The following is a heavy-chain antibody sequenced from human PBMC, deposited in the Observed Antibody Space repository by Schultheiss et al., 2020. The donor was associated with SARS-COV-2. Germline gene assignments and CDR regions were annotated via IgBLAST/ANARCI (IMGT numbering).Heavy chain of an antibody. V-gene: IGHV3-21*01. CDR3: ARLRVGGSGSYYAFDI. D-gene: IGHD3-10*01. Sequence: GGSLRLSCAASGFTFSSYSMNWVRQAPGKGLEWVSSISSSSSYIYYADSVKGRFTISRDNAKNSLYLQMNSLRAEDTAVYYCARLRVGGSGSYYAFDIWGQGTMVTVSS. J-gene: IGHJ3*02. CDR1: GFTFSSYS. CDR2: ISSSSSYI.